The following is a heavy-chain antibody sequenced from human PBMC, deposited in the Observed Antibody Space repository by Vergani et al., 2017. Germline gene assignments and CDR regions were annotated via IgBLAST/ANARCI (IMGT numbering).Heavy chain of an antibody. Sequence: EVQLVESGGGLVQLGGSLRLTCAASGFTFTTYSMNWVRQAPGKGLEWVSYISSSSSTIYYADSVKCLFTISRDNAKNSLYLQMNSLRAEDTAVYYCARGYYGDYLSDYWGQGTLVAVSS. J-gene: IGHJ4*02. D-gene: IGHD4-17*01. CDR3: ARGYYGDYLSDY. V-gene: IGHV3-48*01. CDR2: ISSSSSTI. CDR1: GFTFTTYS.